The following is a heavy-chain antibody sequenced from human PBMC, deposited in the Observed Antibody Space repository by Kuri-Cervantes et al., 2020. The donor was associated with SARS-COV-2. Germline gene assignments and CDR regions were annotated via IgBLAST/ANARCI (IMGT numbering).Heavy chain of an antibody. D-gene: IGHD3-22*01. V-gene: IGHV4-59*01. CDR2: IYYSGST. J-gene: IGHJ5*02. Sequence: SETLSLTCTVSGGSISSYYWSWIRQPPGKGLKWIGYIYYSGSTNYNPSLKSRVTISVDTSKNQFSLKLSSVTAADTAVYYCAGAKYYYDSSGYYYVEGWFDPWGQGTLVTVSS. CDR1: GGSISSYY. CDR3: AGAKYYYDSSGYYYVEGWFDP.